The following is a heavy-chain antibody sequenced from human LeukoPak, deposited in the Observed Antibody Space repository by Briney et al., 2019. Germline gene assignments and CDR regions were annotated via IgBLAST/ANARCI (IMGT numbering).Heavy chain of an antibody. CDR1: GFTVSNNY. V-gene: IGHV3-53*01. J-gene: IGHJ4*02. CDR2: IYSGGGT. CDR3: GSSPYVWGIDH. D-gene: IGHD3-16*01. Sequence: GGSLRLSCAASGFTVSNNYMSWVRQASGKGLEWVSIIYSGGGTYHADSVKGRFTISRDNSKNTLHLQMKSLRADDTAVYYCGSSPYVWGIDHWGQGTPVTVSS.